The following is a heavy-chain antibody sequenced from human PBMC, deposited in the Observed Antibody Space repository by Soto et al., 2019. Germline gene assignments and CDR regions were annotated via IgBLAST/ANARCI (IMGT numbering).Heavy chain of an antibody. CDR1: GYTFTSYG. D-gene: IGHD5-18*01. Sequence: ASVKVSCKASGYTFTSYGISWVRQAPGQGLEWMGWINAYNGNTSYAQKFQGRVTMTTDTSTSTAYMELRSLRSDDTAVYYCARDVGYGLIDYWGQGTLVTVSS. CDR2: INAYNGNT. V-gene: IGHV1-18*01. CDR3: ARDVGYGLIDY. J-gene: IGHJ4*02.